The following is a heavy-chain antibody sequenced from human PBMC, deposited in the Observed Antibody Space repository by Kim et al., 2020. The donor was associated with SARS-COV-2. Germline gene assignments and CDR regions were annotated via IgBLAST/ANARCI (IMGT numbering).Heavy chain of an antibody. CDR1: SISTSKW. J-gene: IGHJ5*02. V-gene: IGHV4-4*02. D-gene: IGHD2-2*01. CDR2: IDHSGDT. CDR3: ARGVSSAWTLRDWLDP. Sequence: SISTSKWWTWVRQPPGKGLEWIGEIDHSGDTNYKSSLKNRVTISVDKSKNQFSLKLNSVTAADTAVYYCARGVSSAWTLRDWLDPWGQGTLAT.